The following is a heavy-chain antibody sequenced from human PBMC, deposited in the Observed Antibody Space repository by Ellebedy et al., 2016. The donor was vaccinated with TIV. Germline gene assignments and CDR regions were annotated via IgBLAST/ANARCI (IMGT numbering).Heavy chain of an antibody. V-gene: IGHV3-7*01. CDR3: AMGGGPHFDWLLA. Sequence: PGGSLRLSCAASGSSCSSYWMTWVRQAPGKGLEWVANIKQDGSEKYYVDSVKGRLTISRDNAKNSLYLQMNSLRAEDTAVYYCAMGGGPHFDWLLAWGQGTLVTVSS. CDR1: GSSCSSYW. J-gene: IGHJ5*02. D-gene: IGHD3-9*01. CDR2: IKQDGSEK.